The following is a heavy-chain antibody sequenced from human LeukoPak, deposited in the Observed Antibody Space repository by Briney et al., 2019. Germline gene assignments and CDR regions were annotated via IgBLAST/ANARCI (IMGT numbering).Heavy chain of an antibody. V-gene: IGHV3-30-3*01. Sequence: PGGSLRLSWAASGFTFSSYAMHWVRQAPGKGLEWVAVISYDGSNKYYADSVKGRFTISRDNSKNTLYLQMNSLRAEDTAVYYCARDLQLWGQGTLVTVSS. CDR2: ISYDGSNK. CDR3: ARDLQL. CDR1: GFTFSSYA. J-gene: IGHJ4*02. D-gene: IGHD2-2*01.